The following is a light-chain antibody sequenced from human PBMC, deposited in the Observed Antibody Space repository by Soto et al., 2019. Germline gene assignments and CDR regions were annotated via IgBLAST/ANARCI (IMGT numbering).Light chain of an antibody. J-gene: IGKJ1*01. CDR3: QHYDTSLRT. CDR2: AAS. CDR1: QSISSRH. Sequence: EIVLTQSPGTLSLSPGERSTLSCRASQSISSRHLAWYQQKPGQAPRLLIYAASTRATDIPDKFSGSGSGADFTLSISRLEPEDFAVYYCQHYDTSLRTFGPGTQWIS. V-gene: IGKV3-20*01.